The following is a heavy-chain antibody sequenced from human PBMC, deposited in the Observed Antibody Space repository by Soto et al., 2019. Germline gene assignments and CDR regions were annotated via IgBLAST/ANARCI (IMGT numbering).Heavy chain of an antibody. CDR3: ARVRFGAN. Sequence: PSETLSLTCAVSGGSISSDDWWTWVRQPPGKGLEWIGEIYHSGSTNYNPSLKSRVIISVDKSRNLFSLKLNSVTAADTAVYYCARVRFGANWGQGIPVTVSS. D-gene: IGHD1-26*01. V-gene: IGHV4-4*02. CDR1: GGSISSDDW. J-gene: IGHJ4*02. CDR2: IYHSGST.